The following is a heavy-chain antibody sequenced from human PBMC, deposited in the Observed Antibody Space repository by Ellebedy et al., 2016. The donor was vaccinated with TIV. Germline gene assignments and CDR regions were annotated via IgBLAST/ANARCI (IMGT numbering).Heavy chain of an antibody. Sequence: SETLSLXCTVSGGSISSYYWSWIRQPPGKGLEWIGYIYYSGSTNYNPSLKSRVTISVDTSKNQFSLKLSSVTAADTAVYYCARDRITKGGYGMDVWGQGTTVTVSS. CDR3: ARDRITKGGYGMDV. CDR1: GGSISSYY. D-gene: IGHD5-24*01. CDR2: IYYSGST. J-gene: IGHJ6*02. V-gene: IGHV4-59*12.